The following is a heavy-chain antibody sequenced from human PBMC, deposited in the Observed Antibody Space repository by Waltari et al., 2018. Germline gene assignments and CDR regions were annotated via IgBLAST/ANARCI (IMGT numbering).Heavy chain of an antibody. CDR1: GYTFPTYW. Sequence: EVQLVQSRAEVKKPGESLKISCKGSGYTFPTYWIGWVRQMPGKGLEWIGIIYPADSDTRYSPSFQGQVTISVDKSISTAYLQWSSLKASDTAMYYCARTYFYDSSAFRIDFWGQGTLVTVSS. D-gene: IGHD3-22*01. CDR2: IYPADSDT. J-gene: IGHJ4*02. CDR3: ARTYFYDSSAFRIDF. V-gene: IGHV5-51*03.